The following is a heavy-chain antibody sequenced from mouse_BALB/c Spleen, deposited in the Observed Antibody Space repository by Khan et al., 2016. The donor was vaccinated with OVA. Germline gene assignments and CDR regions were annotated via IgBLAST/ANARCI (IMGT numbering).Heavy chain of an antibody. V-gene: IGHV1S132*01. CDR3: ARGYFGNYEFAY. Sequence: QVQLQQSGAELVKPGASVKLSCKTSGYTFTNYWIQWIKQRPEQGLGWIGQIFPGTGTTYSNENFKAKATLTVDPSSSTAYIHLSSLTSEDSAVDFCARGYFGNYEFAYWGQGALVTVSA. CDR2: IFPGTGTT. CDR1: GYTFTNYW. J-gene: IGHJ3*01. D-gene: IGHD2-1*01.